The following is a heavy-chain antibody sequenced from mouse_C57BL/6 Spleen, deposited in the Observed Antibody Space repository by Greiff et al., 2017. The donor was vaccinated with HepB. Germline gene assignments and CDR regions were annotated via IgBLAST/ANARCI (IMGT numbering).Heavy chain of an antibody. CDR2: ISYSGST. CDR3: ARGYYGSSSRYFDV. CDR1: GYSITSGYD. J-gene: IGHJ1*03. V-gene: IGHV3-1*01. D-gene: IGHD1-1*01. Sequence: EVKLVESGPGMVKPSQSLSLTCTVTGYSITSGYDWHWIRHFPGNKLEWMGYISYSGSTNYNPSLKSRISITHDTSKNHFFLKLNSVTTEDTATYYCARGYYGSSSRYFDVWGTGTTVTVSS.